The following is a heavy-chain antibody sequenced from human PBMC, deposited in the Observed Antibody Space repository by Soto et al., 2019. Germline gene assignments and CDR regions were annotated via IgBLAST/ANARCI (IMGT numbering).Heavy chain of an antibody. Sequence: PGGSLRLSCAASGFTFSNYAIHWVRRAPGKGLEWVAVIWYDGRNQYYADSVKGRFTISRDNSKTSVYLQMNSLRVDDTAVYYCARVNDPIYYDTSGLDAFDIWGQGTTVTVSS. J-gene: IGHJ3*02. D-gene: IGHD3-22*01. CDR3: ARVNDPIYYDTSGLDAFDI. V-gene: IGHV3-33*01. CDR1: GFTFSNYA. CDR2: IWYDGRNQ.